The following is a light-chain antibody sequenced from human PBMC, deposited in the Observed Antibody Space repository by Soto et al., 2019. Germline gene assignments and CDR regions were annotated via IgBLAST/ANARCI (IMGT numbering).Light chain of an antibody. CDR3: NSYTNNFTVV. Sequence: QSALTQPASVSGSPGQSITISCTGTRSDVGNYNSVSWYQQHPGKAPKLMIYDVANRPSGVSNRFSGSKSGNTASLTISGLQAGDEADYYCNSYTNNFTVVFGGGTKVTVL. CDR2: DVA. J-gene: IGLJ3*02. CDR1: RSDVGNYNS. V-gene: IGLV2-14*01.